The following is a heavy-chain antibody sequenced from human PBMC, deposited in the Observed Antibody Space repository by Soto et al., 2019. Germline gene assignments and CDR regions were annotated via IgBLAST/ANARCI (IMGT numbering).Heavy chain of an antibody. CDR3: ARVQPDIVGAPFDY. D-gene: IGHD1-26*01. CDR1: GFTFSSYS. J-gene: IGHJ4*02. Sequence: PGGSLRLSCAASGFTFSSYSMNWVRQAPGKGLEWVSYISSSSSTIYYADSVKGRFTISRDNAKNSLYLQMNSLRDEDTAVYYCARVQPDIVGAPFDYWGQGTLVTVSS. CDR2: ISSSSSTI. V-gene: IGHV3-48*02.